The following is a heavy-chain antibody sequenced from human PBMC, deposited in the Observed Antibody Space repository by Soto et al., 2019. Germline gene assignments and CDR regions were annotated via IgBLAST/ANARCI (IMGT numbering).Heavy chain of an antibody. V-gene: IGHV4-59*08. D-gene: IGHD3-22*01. J-gene: IGHJ4*02. Sequence: QVQLQESGPGLVKPSETLSLTCTVSGGSISSYYWSWIRQPPGKGLEWIGYIYYSGSTNYNPSLKSRVTISVDTSKNQFSLKLSSVTAADTAVYYCARHADYYDSSGYIAYYFDYWGQGTLVTVS. CDR2: IYYSGST. CDR1: GGSISSYY. CDR3: ARHADYYDSSGYIAYYFDY.